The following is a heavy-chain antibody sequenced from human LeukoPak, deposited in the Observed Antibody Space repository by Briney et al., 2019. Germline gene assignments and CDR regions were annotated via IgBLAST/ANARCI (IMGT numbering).Heavy chain of an antibody. CDR3: ASWGTPQAARALSFDY. CDR2: IYTSGST. CDR1: GGSISSSSYY. V-gene: IGHV4-61*02. D-gene: IGHD6-6*01. Sequence: SETLSLTCTVSGGSISSSSYYWSWIRQPAGKGLEWIGRIYTSGSTNYNPSLKSRVTISLDTSKNQFSLKLSSVTATDTAVYYCASWGTPQAARALSFDYWGQGTLVTVSS. J-gene: IGHJ4*02.